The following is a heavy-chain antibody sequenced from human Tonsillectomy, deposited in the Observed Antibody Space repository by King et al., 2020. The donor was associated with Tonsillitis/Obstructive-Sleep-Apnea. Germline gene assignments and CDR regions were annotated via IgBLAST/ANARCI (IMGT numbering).Heavy chain of an antibody. CDR1: GFSFSSYG. J-gene: IGHJ3*02. CDR3: ARDRVDILVVRDASSQDVYAFDI. Sequence: QLVQSGGGVVQHGWSLRLSCAASGFSFSSYGMHWVRQAPGKGLEWVAVIWYDGSNKYYDDSVKGRFTISRDNSKNTLYLHMNSLRAEDTAVYYCARDRVDILVVRDASSQDVYAFDIWGQGTMVTVSS. CDR2: IWYDGSNK. V-gene: IGHV3-33*01. D-gene: IGHD2-2*03.